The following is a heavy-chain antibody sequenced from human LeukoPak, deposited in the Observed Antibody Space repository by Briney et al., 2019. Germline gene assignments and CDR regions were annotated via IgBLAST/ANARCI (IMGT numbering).Heavy chain of an antibody. D-gene: IGHD5-18*01. V-gene: IGHV4-59*01. CDR1: GGSISSYY. Sequence: SETLSLTCTVSGGSISSYYWSWIRQPPGKGLEWIGYIYYSGSTNYNPSLKSRVTISVDTSKNQFSLKLSSVTAADTAVHYCARVRGSYSYGYVDYWGQGTLVTVSS. CDR3: ARVRGSYSYGYVDY. CDR2: IYYSGST. J-gene: IGHJ4*02.